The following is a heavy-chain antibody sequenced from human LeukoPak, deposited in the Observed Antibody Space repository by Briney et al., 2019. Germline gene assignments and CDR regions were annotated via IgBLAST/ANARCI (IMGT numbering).Heavy chain of an antibody. D-gene: IGHD4-23*01. CDR1: GFSFNNYA. CDR2: ISGSDSST. V-gene: IGHV3-23*01. J-gene: IGHJ4*02. CDR3: AKDVPRYDYGGNGLEY. Sequence: PGGSLRLSCAASGFSFNNYAMSWVRQAPGKGLEWVSGISGSDSSTYYADSVKGRFIISRDNSKNTLHLQMNSLRAEDTAVYYCAKDVPRYDYGGNGLEYWGQGTLVTVSS.